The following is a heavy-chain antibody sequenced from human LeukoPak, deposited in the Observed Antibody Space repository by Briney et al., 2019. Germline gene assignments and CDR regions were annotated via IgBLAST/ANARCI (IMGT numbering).Heavy chain of an antibody. D-gene: IGHD3-9*01. CDR3: ARGGPVLRYFDWLVYFDY. V-gene: IGHV3-7*01. J-gene: IGHJ4*02. CDR1: GFTFSSYW. Sequence: PGGSLRLSCAASGFTFSSYWMSWVRQAPGKGLEWVANIKQDGSEKYYVDSVKGRFTISRDNAKNSLCLQMNSLRAEDTAVYYCARGGPVLRYFDWLVYFDYWGQGTLVTVSS. CDR2: IKQDGSEK.